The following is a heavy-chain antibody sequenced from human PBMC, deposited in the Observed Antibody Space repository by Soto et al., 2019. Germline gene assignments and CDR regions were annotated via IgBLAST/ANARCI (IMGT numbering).Heavy chain of an antibody. V-gene: IGHV3-23*01. J-gene: IGHJ4*02. CDR2: ISGSGTST. CDR3: AEDVEVSRGYFFDY. D-gene: IGHD3-10*01. CDR1: GFTFSSYA. Sequence: GGSLRLSCAASGFTFSSYAMSWVRQAPGKGLGWVLGISGSGTSTYHADSVKGRFTISRDNSKNTLYLQMNSLRVEDTAVYYCAEDVEVSRGYFFDYWGQGTLVTVSS.